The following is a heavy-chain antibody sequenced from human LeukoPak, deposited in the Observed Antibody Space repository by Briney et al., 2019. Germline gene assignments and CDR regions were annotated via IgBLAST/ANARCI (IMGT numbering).Heavy chain of an antibody. V-gene: IGHV3-30*18. CDR1: GFTFSSYG. Sequence: GGSLRLSCAASGFTFSSYGMHWVRQAPGKGLEWVAVISYDGSNKYYADSVKGRFTISRDNSKNTLYLQMNSLRAEDTAMYYCAKDLSWFDPWGQGTLVTVSS. J-gene: IGHJ5*02. CDR3: AKDLSWFDP. CDR2: ISYDGSNK.